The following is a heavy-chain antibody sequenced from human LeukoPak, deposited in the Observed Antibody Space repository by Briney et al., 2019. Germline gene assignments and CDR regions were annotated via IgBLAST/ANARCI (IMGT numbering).Heavy chain of an antibody. CDR1: GGSISSSSYY. J-gene: IGHJ4*02. CDR2: IYYSGST. V-gene: IGHV4-39*01. D-gene: IGHD1-26*01. Sequence: PSETLSLTCTVSGGSISSSSYYWGWIRQPPGKGLEWIGSIYYSGSTYYNPSLKSRVTISVDTSKNQFSLKLSSVTAADTAVYYCARVLLSGGYSFNYWGQGTLVTVSS. CDR3: ARVLLSGGYSFNY.